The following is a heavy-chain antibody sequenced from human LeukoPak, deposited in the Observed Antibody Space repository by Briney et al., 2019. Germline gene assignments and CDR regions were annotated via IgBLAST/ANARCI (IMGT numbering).Heavy chain of an antibody. Sequence: GGSLRLSCAPSGFSFSDCGMDWVRQAPGKGLEWVSFIRYDGTGQYYADSVKGRLTISRDNSKNMLYLQLNSVRPDDTAVYYCPRGNSNGFDIWGQGTMVTVSS. D-gene: IGHD4-23*01. CDR3: PRGNSNGFDI. CDR2: IRYDGTGQ. V-gene: IGHV3-30*02. CDR1: GFSFSDCG. J-gene: IGHJ3*02.